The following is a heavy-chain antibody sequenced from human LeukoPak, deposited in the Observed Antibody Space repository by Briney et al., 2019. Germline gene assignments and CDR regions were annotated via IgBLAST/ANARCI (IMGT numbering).Heavy chain of an antibody. Sequence: SETLSLTCAVYGGSFSSYYWSWIRQPPGKGLEWIGEINHSGSTNYNPSLKSRVTISVDTSKNQFSLKLSSVTAADTAVYYCARGNGGITIFGVVINGNAFDIWGQGTMVTVSS. CDR2: INHSGST. CDR1: GGSFSSYY. D-gene: IGHD3-3*01. J-gene: IGHJ3*02. CDR3: ARGNGGITIFGVVINGNAFDI. V-gene: IGHV4-34*01.